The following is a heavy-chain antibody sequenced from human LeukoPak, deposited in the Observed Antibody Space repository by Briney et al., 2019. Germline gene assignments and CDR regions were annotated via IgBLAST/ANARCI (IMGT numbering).Heavy chain of an antibody. CDR3: ARDQSQLDPYYYYGMDV. D-gene: IGHD1-1*01. Sequence: GGSLTLSCTASGFTFSDYYMSWIRQAPGKGLEWVSFISSSSTYTNYADSVKGRFTISRDNAKNSLYLQMNSLRAEDTAVYYCARDQSQLDPYYYYGMDVWGQGTTVTVSS. V-gene: IGHV3-11*06. CDR2: ISSSSTYT. CDR1: GFTFSDYY. J-gene: IGHJ6*02.